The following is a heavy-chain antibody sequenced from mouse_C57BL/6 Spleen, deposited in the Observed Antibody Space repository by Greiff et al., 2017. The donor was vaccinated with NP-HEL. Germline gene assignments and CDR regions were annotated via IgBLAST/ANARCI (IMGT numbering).Heavy chain of an antibody. CDR1: GFNIKDDY. J-gene: IGHJ3*01. D-gene: IGHD1-1*01. Sequence: VQLQQSGAELVRPGASVKLSCTASGFNIKDDYMPWVKQRPEQGLEWIGWIDPENGDTEYASKFQGKATISADTSSNTAYLQLSSLTSEDTAVYYCTLRRSVFAYWGQGTIVTVSA. CDR3: TLRRSVFAY. CDR2: IDPENGDT. V-gene: IGHV14-4*01.